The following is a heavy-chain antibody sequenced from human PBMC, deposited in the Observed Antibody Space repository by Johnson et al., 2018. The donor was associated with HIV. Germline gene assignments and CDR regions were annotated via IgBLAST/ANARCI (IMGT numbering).Heavy chain of an antibody. J-gene: IGHJ3*02. CDR2: INWNGGST. D-gene: IGHD1-26*01. CDR1: GFTFDDYG. CDR3: ASQQWALGSHDAFDI. Sequence: VQLVESGGGLVQPGRALRLSCAASGFTFDDYGMSWVRQAPGKGLEWVSGINWNGGSTGYADSVKGRFTISRDNAKNSLYLQMNSLRAEDTALYYCASQQWALGSHDAFDIWGQGTMVTVSS. V-gene: IGHV3-20*04.